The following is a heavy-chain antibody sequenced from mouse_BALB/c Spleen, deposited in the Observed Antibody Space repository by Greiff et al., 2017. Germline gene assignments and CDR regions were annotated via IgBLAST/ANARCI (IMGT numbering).Heavy chain of an antibody. J-gene: IGHJ3*01. CDR2: INSNGGST. Sequence: DVKLVESGGGLVQPGGSLKLSCAASGFTFSSYGMSWVRQTPDKRLELVATINSNGGSTYYPDSVKGRFTISRDNAKNTLYLQMSSLKSEDTAMYYCARDQGAYWGQGTLVTVSA. CDR3: ARDQGAY. D-gene: IGHD3-2*02. V-gene: IGHV5-6-3*01. CDR1: GFTFSSYG.